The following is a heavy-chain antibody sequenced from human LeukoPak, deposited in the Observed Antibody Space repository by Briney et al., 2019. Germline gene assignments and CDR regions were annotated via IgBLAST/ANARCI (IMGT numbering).Heavy chain of an antibody. CDR3: AKDPGDY. J-gene: IGHJ4*02. CDR1: GFFFSDYG. Sequence: GRSLRLSCEASGFFFSDYGMHWVRQVPGKGLEWVAVIWHDGSLKYYADSVKGRFTISRDNFKNTLSLQMNSLRAEGTAVYYCAKDPGDYWGQGTLVTVSS. V-gene: IGHV3-33*06. D-gene: IGHD1-14*01. CDR2: IWHDGSLK.